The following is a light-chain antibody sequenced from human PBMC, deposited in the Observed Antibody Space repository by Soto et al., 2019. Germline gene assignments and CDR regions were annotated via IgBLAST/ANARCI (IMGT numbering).Light chain of an antibody. J-gene: IGKJ4*01. Sequence: EIVLTQSPGTLSLSPGKRATLSCRASQSVSSSYLAWYQQKPGQAPRLLIYGASSRATGIPDRFSGSGSGTDFTLTISRLEPEDFAVYYCHQYDSSPLTFGGGTKVEI. CDR2: GAS. V-gene: IGKV3-20*01. CDR3: HQYDSSPLT. CDR1: QSVSSSY.